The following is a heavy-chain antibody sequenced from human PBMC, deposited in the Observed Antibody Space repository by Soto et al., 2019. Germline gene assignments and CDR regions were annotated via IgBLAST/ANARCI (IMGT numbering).Heavy chain of an antibody. D-gene: IGHD3-3*01. CDR2: ISGSGGST. CDR3: AKTGGGVVPRYDFWSGYHYYYYMDV. Sequence: GGSLRLSCAASGFTFSSYAMSWVRQAPGKGLEWVSAISGSGGSTYYADSVKGRFTISRDNSKNTLYLQMNSLRAEDTAVYYCAKTGGGVVPRYDFWSGYHYYYYMDVWGKGTTVTVSS. CDR1: GFTFSSYA. J-gene: IGHJ6*03. V-gene: IGHV3-23*01.